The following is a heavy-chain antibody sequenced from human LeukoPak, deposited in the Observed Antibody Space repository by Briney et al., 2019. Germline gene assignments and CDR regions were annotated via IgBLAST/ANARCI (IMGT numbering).Heavy chain of an antibody. Sequence: GGSLRLSCAASGFTFSSYAMHWVRQAPGKGLEWVAFIRFDGSNKYYTDSVKGRFTLSRDNSKNTLYLQINSLRAEDTAVYYCARDTLGEGEDANYAVYYFDYWGQGTLVTVSS. CDR3: ARDTLGEGEDANYAVYYFDY. D-gene: IGHD3-10*01. CDR1: GFTFSSYA. V-gene: IGHV3-30*02. J-gene: IGHJ4*02. CDR2: IRFDGSNK.